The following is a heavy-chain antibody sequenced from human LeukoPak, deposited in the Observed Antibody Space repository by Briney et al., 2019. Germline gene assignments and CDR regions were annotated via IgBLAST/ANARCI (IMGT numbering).Heavy chain of an antibody. J-gene: IGHJ6*02. CDR1: GYTFTSYG. V-gene: IGHV1-18*01. D-gene: IGHD3-22*01. CDR3: ARDCLSGYYYDTRRKLNYYYGMDV. Sequence: ASVKVSCKASGYTFTSYGISWVRQAPGQGLEWMGWISAYNGNTNYAQKLQGRVTMTTDTSTSTAYMELRSPRSDDTAVYYCARDCLSGYYYDTRRKLNYYYGMDVWGQGTTVTVSS. CDR2: ISAYNGNT.